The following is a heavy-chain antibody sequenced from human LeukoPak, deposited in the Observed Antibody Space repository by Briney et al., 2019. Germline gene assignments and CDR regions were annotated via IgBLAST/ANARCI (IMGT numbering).Heavy chain of an antibody. CDR1: GYTFTGYY. CDR3: ARVVLGRRWLQTSYYYGMDV. J-gene: IGHJ6*02. Sequence: GASVKVSCKASGYTFTGYYMHWVRQAPGQGLEWMGWINPNSGGTNYAQKFQGWVTMTRDTSISTAYMELSRLRSDDTAVYYCARVVLGRRWLQTSYYYGMDVWGQGTTITVSS. D-gene: IGHD5-24*01. CDR2: INPNSGGT. V-gene: IGHV1-2*04.